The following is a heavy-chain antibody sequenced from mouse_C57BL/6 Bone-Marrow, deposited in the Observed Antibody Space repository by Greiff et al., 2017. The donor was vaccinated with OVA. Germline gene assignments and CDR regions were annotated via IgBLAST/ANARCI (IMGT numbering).Heavy chain of an antibody. CDR3: ARTPVVPYEAWFAY. D-gene: IGHD1-1*01. CDR1: GYTFTSYW. CDR2: IDPSDSYT. Sequence: QVQLQQSGAELVMPGASVKLSCKASGYTFTSYWMHWVKQRPGQGLEWIGEIDPSDSYTNYNQKFKGKSTLTVDKSSSTAYLQLSSLTSEDSAVYYCARTPVVPYEAWFAYWGQGTLVTVSA. J-gene: IGHJ3*01. V-gene: IGHV1-69*01.